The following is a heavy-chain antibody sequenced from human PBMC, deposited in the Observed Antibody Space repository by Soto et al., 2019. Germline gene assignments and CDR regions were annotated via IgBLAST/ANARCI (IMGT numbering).Heavy chain of an antibody. CDR2: ISAYNGNT. D-gene: IGHD6-19*01. Sequence: ASVKVSCKASGYTFTSYGISWVRQAPGQGLEWMGWISAYNGNTNYAQKLQGRVTMTTDTSTSTAYMELRSLRSDDTAVYYCARDGVIAVAGPRCDYWGQGTLVTVSS. CDR1: GYTFTSYG. V-gene: IGHV1-18*01. J-gene: IGHJ4*02. CDR3: ARDGVIAVAGPRCDY.